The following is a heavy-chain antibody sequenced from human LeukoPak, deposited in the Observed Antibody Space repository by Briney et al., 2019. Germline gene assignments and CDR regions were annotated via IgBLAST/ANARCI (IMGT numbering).Heavy chain of an antibody. Sequence: GESLKISCKGSGYSFTNYWISWVRQMPGKGLEWMGRIDPSDSYTKYSPSFQGRVSILADKSISTAYLQWSSLKASDTAMYYCARQPYSYGSSFDSWGQGTLVTVSS. J-gene: IGHJ4*02. CDR2: IDPSDSYT. V-gene: IGHV5-10-1*01. CDR3: ARQPYSYGSSFDS. D-gene: IGHD5-18*01. CDR1: GYSFTNYW.